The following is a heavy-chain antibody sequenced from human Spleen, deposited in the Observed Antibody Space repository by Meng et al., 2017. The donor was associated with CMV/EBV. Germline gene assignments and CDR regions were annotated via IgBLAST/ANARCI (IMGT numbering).Heavy chain of an antibody. CDR3: ATVTVLVPATLRDAFDI. D-gene: IGHD2-21*02. V-gene: IGHV3-23*01. CDR2: ISGSGGST. CDR1: GFTFSSYA. J-gene: IGHJ3*02. Sequence: GESLKISCAASGFTFSSYAMSWVRQAPGKGLEWVSAISGSGGSTYYADSVKGRFTISRDNSKNTLYLQMNSLRAEDTAVYYCATVTVLVPATLRDAFDIWGQGTMVTVSS.